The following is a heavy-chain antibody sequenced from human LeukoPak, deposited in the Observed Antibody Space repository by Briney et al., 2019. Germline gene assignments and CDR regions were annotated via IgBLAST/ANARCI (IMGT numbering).Heavy chain of an antibody. CDR1: GYTFTSYD. D-gene: IGHD3-22*01. CDR2: VNPNSGNT. CDR3: ATGRPDILYYDSSGYPLY. V-gene: IGHV1-8*01. J-gene: IGHJ4*02. Sequence: ASVKVSCKASGYTFTSYDINWVRQATGQGLEWMGWVNPNSGNTVYAQKFQGRVTMTEDTSTDTAYMELSSLRSEDTAVYYCATGRPDILYYDSSGYPLYWGQGTLVTVSS.